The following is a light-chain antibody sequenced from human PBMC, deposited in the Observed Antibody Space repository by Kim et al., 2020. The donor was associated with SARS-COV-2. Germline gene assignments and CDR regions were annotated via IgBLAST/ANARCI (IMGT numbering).Light chain of an antibody. Sequence: GQSITICCTGTSGVVGGYNYVSYYQQHPGDAPKLMIYDVSNRPSGVSNRFSGSKSGNTASLTISGLQAEDEADYYCSSYTSSSTVVFGGGTQLTVL. CDR3: SSYTSSSTVV. CDR2: DVS. V-gene: IGLV2-14*03. CDR1: SGVVGGYNY. J-gene: IGLJ2*01.